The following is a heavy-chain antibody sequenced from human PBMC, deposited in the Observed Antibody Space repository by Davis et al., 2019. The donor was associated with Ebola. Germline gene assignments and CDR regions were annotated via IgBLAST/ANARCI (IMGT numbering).Heavy chain of an antibody. V-gene: IGHV3-30*04. CDR1: GFTFSNYA. J-gene: IGHJ6*02. Sequence: GEPLKISCAASGFTFSNYAMHWVRQGPGKGLEWVAVISYDGRNKYYADSLKGRFSISRDNSKNTLYLQMNSLRAEDTAVYYCARDVGRFYGMDVWGQRTTVTVSS. CDR3: ARDVGRFYGMDV. CDR2: ISYDGRNK. D-gene: IGHD3-10*01.